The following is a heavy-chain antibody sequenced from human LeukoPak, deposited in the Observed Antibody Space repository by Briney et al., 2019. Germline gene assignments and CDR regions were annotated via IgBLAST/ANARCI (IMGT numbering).Heavy chain of an antibody. Sequence: GGSLRLSCAASGFIVSSNYMSWVRQAPGKGLEWVSVIYSGGSTYYADSVKGRFTISRDNAKNSLYLQMNSLRAEDTAVYYCASVVVPAAPYYYYYYMDVWGKGTTVTVSS. J-gene: IGHJ6*03. CDR1: GFIVSSNY. D-gene: IGHD2-2*01. CDR3: ASVVVPAAPYYYYYYMDV. CDR2: IYSGGST. V-gene: IGHV3-53*01.